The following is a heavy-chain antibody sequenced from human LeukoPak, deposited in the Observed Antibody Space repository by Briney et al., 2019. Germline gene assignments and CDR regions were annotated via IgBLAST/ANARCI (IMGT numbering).Heavy chain of an antibody. V-gene: IGHV3-74*01. CDR2: INSDGSST. CDR1: GFTFSSYW. Sequence: GGSLRLSCAASGFTFSSYWMHWVRQAPGKGLVWVSRINSDGSSTSYADSVKGRFTISRDNAKNTLYLQMNSLRAEDTAVYYCARDPDPYWFYYYYGMDVWGQGTTVTVSS. CDR3: ARDPDPYWFYYYYGMDV. D-gene: IGHD2-8*02. J-gene: IGHJ6*02.